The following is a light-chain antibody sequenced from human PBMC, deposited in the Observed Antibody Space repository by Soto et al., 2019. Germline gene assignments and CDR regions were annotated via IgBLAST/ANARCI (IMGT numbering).Light chain of an antibody. CDR1: GSNIGADYA. J-gene: IGLJ1*01. CDR3: QSYDSGLSGSHV. V-gene: IGLV1-40*01. CDR2: GNS. Sequence: QSVLTQPPSVSGAPGQRVTISCTGSGSNIGADYAVHWYQQLPGKAPKLLIYGNSDRPSGVPDRFSGSKSGTSASLAITGLQPEDEADYYCQSYDSGLSGSHVFGSGTKVTVL.